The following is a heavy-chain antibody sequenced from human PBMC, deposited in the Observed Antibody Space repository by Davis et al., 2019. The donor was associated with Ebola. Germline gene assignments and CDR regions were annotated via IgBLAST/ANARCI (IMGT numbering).Heavy chain of an antibody. CDR1: GFTFSSYW. CDR2: IKQDGSEK. Sequence: GGSLRLSCAASGFTFSSYWMSWVRQAPGKGLEWVANIKQDGSEKYYVDSVKGRFTISRDNAKNSLHLQMNSLRAEDTAVYYCARVREYSSSSYYYYGMDVWGQGTTVTVSS. CDR3: ARVREYSSSSYYYYGMDV. J-gene: IGHJ6*02. V-gene: IGHV3-7*03. D-gene: IGHD6-13*01.